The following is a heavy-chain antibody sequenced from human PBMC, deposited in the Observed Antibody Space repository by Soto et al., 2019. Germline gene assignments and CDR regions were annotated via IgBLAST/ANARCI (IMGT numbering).Heavy chain of an antibody. V-gene: IGHV3-23*01. D-gene: IGHD3-22*01. CDR3: ARVHYYYDSDAYYRSKGWFDP. J-gene: IGHJ5*02. CDR2: ISGSSSGT. Sequence: EIQLLESGGELVQPGGSLRLSCAASGFSFMSYVMAWVRQDPGKGPEWVSSISGSSSGTFYSDSVKGRFTISRDNSQNTLYLQMDSLRVDATVIYYCARVHYYYDSDAYYRSKGWFDPWGQGTRVNVSS. CDR1: GFSFMSYV.